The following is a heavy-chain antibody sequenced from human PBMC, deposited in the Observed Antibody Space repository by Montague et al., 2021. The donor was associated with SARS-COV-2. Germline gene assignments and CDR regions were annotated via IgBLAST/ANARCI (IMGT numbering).Heavy chain of an antibody. CDR2: IYHSGST. CDR3: ARDVRYYDFWSGRAQTSSDY. D-gene: IGHD3-3*01. J-gene: IGHJ4*02. CDR1: GYSISSGYY. Sequence: SETLSLTCTVSGYSISSGYYWGWIRQPPGKGLEWIGSIYHSGSTYYNPSLKSRVTISVDTSKNQFSLKLSSVTAADTAVYYCARDVRYYDFWSGRAQTSSDYWGQRTQVTVSS. V-gene: IGHV4-38-2*02.